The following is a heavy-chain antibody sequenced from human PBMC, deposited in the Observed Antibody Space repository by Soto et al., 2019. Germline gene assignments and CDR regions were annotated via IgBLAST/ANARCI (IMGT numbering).Heavy chain of an antibody. J-gene: IGHJ5*02. CDR2: LIPGFGTV. CDR1: GGTFSNYA. CDR3: ARDNPYTNSFGNWFDP. V-gene: IGHV1-69*01. Sequence: QVRLVQYGAAVKKPGSSVKVYCKASGGTFSNYAITWLRXAHGQGLEWLGGLIPGFGTVNYAQKFQGRVTITADESTSTAYMELNRLRSEDTAVYYCARDNPYTNSFGNWFDPWGQGTLVIVS. D-gene: IGHD6-13*01.